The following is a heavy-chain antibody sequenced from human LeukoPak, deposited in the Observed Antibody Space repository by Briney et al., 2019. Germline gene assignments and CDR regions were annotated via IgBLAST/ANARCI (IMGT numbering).Heavy chain of an antibody. D-gene: IGHD6-19*01. CDR3: AKDARRADGWYFFDY. Sequence: GGSLRLSCAASGFAFTRLAMGWVRQAPGKGLEWVSVISDSGSLTYYADSVKGRFTISRDNSKNTLFLQMNSLRAEDTAVYYCAKDARRADGWYFFDYWGQGTTVTVSS. V-gene: IGHV3-23*01. CDR1: GFAFTRLA. CDR2: ISDSGSLT. J-gene: IGHJ4*02.